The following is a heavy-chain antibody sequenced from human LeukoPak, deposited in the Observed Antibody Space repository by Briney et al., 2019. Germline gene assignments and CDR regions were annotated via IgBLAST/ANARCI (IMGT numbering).Heavy chain of an antibody. CDR1: GGSISSYY. J-gene: IGHJ4*02. CDR2: IYYSGST. D-gene: IGHD1-26*01. V-gene: IGHV4-59*08. Sequence: SETLSLTCTVSGGSISSYYWSWIRQPPGKGLEWIGYIYYSGSTNYNPYLKSRVTISVDTSKNQFSLKLSSVTAADTAVYYCARQRRGSYFNAVDYWGQGTLVTVSS. CDR3: ARQRRGSYFNAVDY.